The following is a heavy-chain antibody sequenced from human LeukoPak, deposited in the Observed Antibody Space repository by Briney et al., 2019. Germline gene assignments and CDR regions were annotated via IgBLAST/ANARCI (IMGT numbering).Heavy chain of an antibody. J-gene: IGHJ4*02. CDR1: GFTFDDYT. V-gene: IGHV3-43*01. Sequence: GGSLRLSCAASGFTFDDYTMHWVRQAPGEGLEWVSLISWDGGSTYYADSVKGRFTISRDNSKNSLYLQMNSLRTEDTALYYCARGAGSGSYNDYWGQGTLVTVSS. CDR3: ARGAGSGSYNDY. CDR2: ISWDGGST. D-gene: IGHD1-26*01.